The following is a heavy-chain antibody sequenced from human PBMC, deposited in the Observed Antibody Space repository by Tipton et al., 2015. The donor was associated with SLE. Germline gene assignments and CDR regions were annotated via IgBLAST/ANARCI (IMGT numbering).Heavy chain of an antibody. CDR3: ARGSVVADDY. J-gene: IGHJ4*02. CDR1: GGSIITNSYS. Sequence: LSLTCSVSGGSIITNSYSWAWIRQPPGKALELIGSNSDTGNTYYNPSLKSRVTISIEASKNQLSLTLKYVTAADTAVYYCARGSVVADDYWGQGTLVTVSS. CDR2: NSDTGNT. V-gene: IGHV4-39*07. D-gene: IGHD2-15*01.